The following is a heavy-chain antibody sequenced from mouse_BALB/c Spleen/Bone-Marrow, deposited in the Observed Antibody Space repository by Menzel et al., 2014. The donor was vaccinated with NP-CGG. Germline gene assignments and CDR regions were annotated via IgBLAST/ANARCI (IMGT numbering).Heavy chain of an antibody. CDR1: GYTFTTYV. Sequence: QLQQSGPELVKPGASVKMSCKASGYTFTTYVMHWVKQRPGQGLEWIGYVNPYNDGTKYNEKFKGKATLTSDRSSSTAYMELSSLTSEDSAVYYCARNYGHWYFDVRGVGTTVTVSS. V-gene: IGHV1-14*01. D-gene: IGHD1-1*02. CDR3: ARNYGHWYFDV. J-gene: IGHJ1*01. CDR2: VNPYNDGT.